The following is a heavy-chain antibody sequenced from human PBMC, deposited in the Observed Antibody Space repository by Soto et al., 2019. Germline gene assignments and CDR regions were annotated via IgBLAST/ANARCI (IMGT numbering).Heavy chain of an antibody. D-gene: IGHD3-22*01. CDR3: TTGKHYYDSSGSPPFDY. J-gene: IGHJ4*02. CDR1: GFTFSNAW. CDR2: IKSKTDGGTT. Sequence: PGGSMRLSSAASGFTFSNAWMNWVRQAPGKGLEWVGRIKSKTDGGTTDYAAPVKGRFTISRDDSKNTLYLQMNSLKTEDTAVYYCTTGKHYYDSSGSPPFDYWGQGTLVTVSS. V-gene: IGHV3-15*07.